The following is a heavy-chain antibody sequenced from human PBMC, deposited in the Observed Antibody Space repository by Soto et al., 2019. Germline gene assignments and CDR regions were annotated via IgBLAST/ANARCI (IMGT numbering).Heavy chain of an antibody. Sequence: EVQLLESGGGLVQPGGSLRLSCAASGFTLSNYAMSWVRQAPGKGLEWVSAISGSGGTTFYADSVKGRFTISRDNSKSTLYLQMNSLRAEDTAVYYCSNHMTTVTTHLDYWGQGTLVTVSS. D-gene: IGHD4-17*01. CDR1: GFTLSNYA. CDR3: SNHMTTVTTHLDY. CDR2: ISGSGGTT. J-gene: IGHJ4*02. V-gene: IGHV3-23*01.